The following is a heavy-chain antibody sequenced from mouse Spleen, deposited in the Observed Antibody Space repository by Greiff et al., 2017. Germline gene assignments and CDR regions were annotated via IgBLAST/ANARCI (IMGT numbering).Heavy chain of an antibody. D-gene: IGHD2-2*01. CDR1: GYTFTSYW. V-gene: IGHV1-50*01. CDR2: IDPSDSYT. CDR3: ARAAYGYDGGYYFDY. J-gene: IGHJ2*01. Sequence: QVQLQQPGAELVKPGASVKLSCKASGYTFTSYWMQWVKQRPGQGLEWIGEIDPSDSYTNYNQKFKGKATLTVDTSSSTAYMQLSSLTSEDSAVYYCARAAYGYDGGYYFDYWGQGTTLTVSS.